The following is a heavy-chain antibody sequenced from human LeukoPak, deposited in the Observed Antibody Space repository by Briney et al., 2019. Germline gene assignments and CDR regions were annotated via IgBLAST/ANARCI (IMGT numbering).Heavy chain of an antibody. Sequence: GGSLRLSCAASGFTFSNYWMHWVRQAPGKGLVWVSRVNDGGSSSNYADFVKGRFTVSRDNAKNTLYLQMNNLGAEDTAVYYCARVRVGGNRAFDIWGQGTMVTVSS. CDR3: ARVRVGGNRAFDI. CDR1: GFTFSNYW. V-gene: IGHV3-74*01. CDR2: VNDGGSSS. J-gene: IGHJ3*02. D-gene: IGHD4-23*01.